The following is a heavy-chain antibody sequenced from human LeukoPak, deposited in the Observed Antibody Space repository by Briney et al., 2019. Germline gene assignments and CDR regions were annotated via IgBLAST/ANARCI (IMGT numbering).Heavy chain of an antibody. D-gene: IGHD6-19*01. J-gene: IGHJ4*02. CDR3: TRSDSGWYFDYFDY. V-gene: IGHV3-23*01. CDR1: GFTFSSYA. CDR2: ISGSGGST. Sequence: GGSLRLSCAASGFTFSSYAMSWVRQAPGKGLEWVSAISGSGGSTYYADSVKGRFTISRDNSKNTLYLQMYSLRAEDTAVYYCTRSDSGWYFDYFDYWGQGTLVTVSS.